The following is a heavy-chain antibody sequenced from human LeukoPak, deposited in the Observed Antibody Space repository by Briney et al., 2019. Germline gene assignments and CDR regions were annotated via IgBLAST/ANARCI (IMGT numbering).Heavy chain of an antibody. CDR3: AGSYCGGDCETYYYMDV. CDR2: IYYSGST. CDR1: GGSISSYY. V-gene: IGHV4-59*01. J-gene: IGHJ6*03. Sequence: SETLSLTCTVPGGSISSYYWSWIRQPPGKGLEWIGYIYYSGSTNYNPSLKSRVTISVDTSKNQFSLKLSSVTAADTAVYYCAGSYCGGDCETYYYMDVWGKGTTVTVSS. D-gene: IGHD2-21*02.